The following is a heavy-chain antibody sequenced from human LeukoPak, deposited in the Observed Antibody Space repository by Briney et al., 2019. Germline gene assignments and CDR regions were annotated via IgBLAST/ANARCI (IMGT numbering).Heavy chain of an antibody. Sequence: PGGSLRLSCEVSGFTFSNYWMSWVRQAPGKGLEWVANIKQDGGEKYYVDSVRGRFTISRDNAKNSLYLQMNSLRAEDTAVYYCVRDVWGDRDGFFEYWGQGTLVTVSS. V-gene: IGHV3-7*01. D-gene: IGHD2-21*01. CDR2: IKQDGGEK. J-gene: IGHJ4*02. CDR1: GFTFSNYW. CDR3: VRDVWGDRDGFFEY.